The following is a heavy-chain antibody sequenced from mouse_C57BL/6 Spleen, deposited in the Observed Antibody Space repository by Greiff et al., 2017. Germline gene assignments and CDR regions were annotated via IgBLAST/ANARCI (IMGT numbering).Heavy chain of an antibody. CDR1: GYTFTSYW. Sequence: VQGVESGAELAKPGASVKLSCKASGYTFTSYWLHWVNQRPGQGLEWIGYINPSSGYTKYNQKFKDKDTLTADKSSSTAYMQLSSLTYEDSAVYYCARWGLTADYWGQGTTLTGSS. J-gene: IGHJ2*01. D-gene: IGHD1-2*01. CDR3: ARWGLTADY. CDR2: INPSSGYT. V-gene: IGHV1-7*01.